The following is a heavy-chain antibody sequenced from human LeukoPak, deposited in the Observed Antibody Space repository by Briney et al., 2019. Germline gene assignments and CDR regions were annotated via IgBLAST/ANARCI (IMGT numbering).Heavy chain of an antibody. Sequence: SETLSLTCTVSGGSISSTSYYWGWIRQPPGKGLEWIGSIYYSGSTCYNPSLKSRVTISLATSKNQFSLKLSSVTAADTAVYYCARHRYSAYASSDYWGQGTLVTVSS. V-gene: IGHV4-39*01. CDR2: IYYSGST. J-gene: IGHJ4*02. D-gene: IGHD5-12*01. CDR1: GGSISSTSYY. CDR3: ARHRYSAYASSDY.